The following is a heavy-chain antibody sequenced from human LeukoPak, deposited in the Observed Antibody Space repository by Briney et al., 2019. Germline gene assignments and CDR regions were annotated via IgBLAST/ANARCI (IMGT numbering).Heavy chain of an antibody. CDR2: IIPILGIA. J-gene: IGHJ4*02. CDR1: GGTFSSYT. Sequence: SVKVSCKASGGTFSSYTISWVRQASGQGLEWMGRIIPILGIANYAQKFQGRVTITADKSTSTAYMELSSLRSEDTAVYYCARGMGYSSSSDFDYWGQGTLVTVSS. CDR3: ARGMGYSSSSDFDY. V-gene: IGHV1-69*02. D-gene: IGHD6-6*01.